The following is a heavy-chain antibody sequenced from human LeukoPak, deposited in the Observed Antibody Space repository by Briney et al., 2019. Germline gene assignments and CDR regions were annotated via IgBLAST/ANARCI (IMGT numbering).Heavy chain of an antibody. CDR2: IYYSGST. CDR1: GGSISSSGYY. V-gene: IGHV4-39*07. CDR3: AREHIVVVVAAYFDY. D-gene: IGHD2-15*01. Sequence: SETLSLTCTVSGGSISSSGYYWGWIRQPPGKGLEWIGSIYYSGSTYYNPSLKSRVTISVDTSKNQFSLKLSSVTAADTAVYYCAREHIVVVVAAYFDYWGQGTLVTVSS. J-gene: IGHJ4*02.